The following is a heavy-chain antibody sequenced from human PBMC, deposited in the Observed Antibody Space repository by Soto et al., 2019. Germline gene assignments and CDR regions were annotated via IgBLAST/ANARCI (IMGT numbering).Heavy chain of an antibody. J-gene: IGHJ6*01. Sequence: SETLCVACSFSGGSISLYYWSWIRQPPGMGLEWIGNIFSSGTTNYNPSLKSRVTISVDTSKNQVSLILNAVTAADTAVYYCAREYYDFWSVTYSYYGMDVWGQGTTVTVSS. CDR2: IFSSGTT. CDR3: AREYYDFWSVTYSYYGMDV. CDR1: GGSISLYY. V-gene: IGHV4-59*01. D-gene: IGHD3-3*01.